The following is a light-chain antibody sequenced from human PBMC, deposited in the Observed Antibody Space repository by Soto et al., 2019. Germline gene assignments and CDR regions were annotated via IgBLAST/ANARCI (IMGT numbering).Light chain of an antibody. Sequence: QCVLTQPASVSGSPGQSIAISCTGTSSDVGSYNLVSWYQQHPGKAPKLMIYEGSKRPSGVSNRFSGSKSGNTASLTISGLQAEDEADYYCCSYAGSSYVFGTGTKVTVL. CDR3: CSYAGSSYV. CDR1: SSDVGSYNL. CDR2: EGS. V-gene: IGLV2-23*01. J-gene: IGLJ1*01.